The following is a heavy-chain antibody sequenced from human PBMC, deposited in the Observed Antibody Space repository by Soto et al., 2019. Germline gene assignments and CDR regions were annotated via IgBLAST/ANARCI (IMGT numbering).Heavy chain of an antibody. D-gene: IGHD2-2*02. Sequence: TVSGGSISSSSYYWGWIRQPPGKGLEWIGSIYYSGSTYYNPSLKSRVTISVDTSKNQFSLKLSSVTAADTAVYYCARHGGYCSSTSCYTGGYYYYYGMDVWGQGTTVTVSS. CDR2: IYYSGST. CDR3: ARHGGYCSSTSCYTGGYYYYYGMDV. CDR1: GGSISSSSYY. V-gene: IGHV4-39*01. J-gene: IGHJ6*02.